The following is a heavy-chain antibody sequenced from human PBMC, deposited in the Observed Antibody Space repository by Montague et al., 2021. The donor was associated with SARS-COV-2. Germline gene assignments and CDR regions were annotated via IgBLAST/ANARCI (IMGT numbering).Heavy chain of an antibody. CDR1: GGSFSGYY. J-gene: IGHJ6*02. CDR3: ARGRTVTTFYYYYYYGMDV. D-gene: IGHD4-17*01. V-gene: IGHV4-34*01. Sequence: SDTLSLTCAVYGGSFSGYYWSWTRQPPGKGLEWIGEINHSGSTNYNPSLKSRVTISVDTSKNQFSLKLSSVTAADTAVYYCARGRTVTTFYYYYYYGMDVWGQGTTVTVSS. CDR2: INHSGST.